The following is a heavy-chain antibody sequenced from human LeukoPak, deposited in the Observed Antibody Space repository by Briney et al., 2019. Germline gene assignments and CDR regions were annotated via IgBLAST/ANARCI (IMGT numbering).Heavy chain of an antibody. V-gene: IGHV1-8*01. CDR1: GYTFTSYD. Sequence: ASVKVSCKASGYTFTSYDINWVRQATGQGLECMGWMNPNSGNTGYAQKFQGRVTMTRNTSISTTYMELSSLRSEDTAVYYCARGLWFGEFYYYYMDVWGKGTTVTVSS. D-gene: IGHD3-10*01. J-gene: IGHJ6*03. CDR3: ARGLWFGEFYYYYMDV. CDR2: MNPNSGNT.